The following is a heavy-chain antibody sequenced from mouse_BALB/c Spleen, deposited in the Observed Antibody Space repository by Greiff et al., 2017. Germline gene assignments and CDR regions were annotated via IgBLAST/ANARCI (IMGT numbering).Heavy chain of an antibody. D-gene: IGHD1-1*01. CDR3: SPLQYYGSSYFDY. J-gene: IGHJ2*01. CDR2: IDPANGNT. V-gene: IGHV14-3*02. CDR1: GFNIKDTY. Sequence: EVQLQQSGAELVKPGASVKLSCTASGFNIKDTYMHWVKQRPEQGLEWIGRIDPANGNTKYDPKFQGKATITADTSSNTAYLQLSSLTSEDTAVYYCSPLQYYGSSYFDYWGQGTTLTVSS.